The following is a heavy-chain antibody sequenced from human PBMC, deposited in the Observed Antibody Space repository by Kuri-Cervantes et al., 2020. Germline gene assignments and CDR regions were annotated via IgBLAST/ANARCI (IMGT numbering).Heavy chain of an antibody. CDR1: GGSISSYY. CDR2: IYYSGST. Sequence: SETLSLTCTVSGGSISSYYWSWIRQPPGKGLEWIGYIYYSGSTNYNPPLKSRVTISVDTSKNQFSLKLSSVTAADTAVYYCARDLGVATIRGNWFDPWGQGTLVTVSS. CDR3: ARDLGVATIRGNWFDP. V-gene: IGHV4-59*01. J-gene: IGHJ5*02. D-gene: IGHD5-12*01.